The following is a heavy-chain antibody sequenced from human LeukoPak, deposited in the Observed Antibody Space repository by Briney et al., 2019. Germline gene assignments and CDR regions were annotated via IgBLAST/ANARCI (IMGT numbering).Heavy chain of an antibody. CDR3: ARDSRGYLDY. CDR1: GGSVSSGSYY. Sequence: SETLSLTCTVSGGSVSSGSYYWSWIRQPPGEGLEWIGYIYYSGSTNYNPSLKSRVTISVDTSKNQFSLKLSSVTAADTAVYYYARDSRGYLDYWGQGTLVTVSS. CDR2: IYYSGST. V-gene: IGHV4-61*01. J-gene: IGHJ4*02.